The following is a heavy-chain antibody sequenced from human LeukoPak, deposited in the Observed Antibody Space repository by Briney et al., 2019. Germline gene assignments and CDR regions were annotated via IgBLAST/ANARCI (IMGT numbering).Heavy chain of an antibody. D-gene: IGHD5-24*01. CDR3: ARDRGDGYNWDAFDI. CDR2: IYYSRST. J-gene: IGHJ3*02. Sequence: SETLSLTCTVSGGSISSYYWSWIRQPPGKGLEWIGYIYYSRSTNYNPSLKSRVNISVDTSKNQFSLKLSSVTAADTAVYYCARDRGDGYNWDAFDIWGQGTMVTVSS. CDR1: GGSISSYY. V-gene: IGHV4-59*01.